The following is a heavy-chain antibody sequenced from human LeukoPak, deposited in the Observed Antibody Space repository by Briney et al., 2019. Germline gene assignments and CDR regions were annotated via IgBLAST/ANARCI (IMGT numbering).Heavy chain of an antibody. Sequence: QTLSLTCDISGDSVSSNSAAWNWIRQSPSRGLEWLGRTYYRSKWYNDYAVSLKSRMTINADTSKNQFSLQLNSVTPEDTAVYYCAKGRWALFDCWGRGTLVIVSS. J-gene: IGHJ4*02. CDR3: AKGRWALFDC. CDR2: TYYRSKWYN. CDR1: GDSVSSNSAA. V-gene: IGHV6-1*01. D-gene: IGHD3-10*01.